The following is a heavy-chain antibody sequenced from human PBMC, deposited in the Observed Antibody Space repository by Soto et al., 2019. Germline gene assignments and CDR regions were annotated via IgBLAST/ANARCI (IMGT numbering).Heavy chain of an antibody. CDR1: DGSVSSSPY. Sequence: QVQLQESGPGLVKPSETLSLTCTVPDGSVSSSPYWGWLRQPPGKGLEWLGSFYLDGNNYYNPSLASLVSRSVNTSKSQFSFKLISVTDAYTAVYFCARRVTVTSNYLDHWGQGTLVTVSS. CDR3: ARRVTVTSNYLDH. J-gene: IGHJ4*02. CDR2: FYLDGNN. D-gene: IGHD4-17*01. V-gene: IGHV4-39*01.